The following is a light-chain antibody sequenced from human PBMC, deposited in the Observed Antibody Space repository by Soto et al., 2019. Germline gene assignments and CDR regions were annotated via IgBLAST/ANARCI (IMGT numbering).Light chain of an antibody. CDR1: RSNIGSNA. V-gene: IGLV1-44*01. CDR3: VAWDDSLNGWV. J-gene: IGLJ3*02. Sequence: QSVLTQPPSASGTPGQRVTISCSGSRSNIGSNAVNWYQQLPGTAPKLLIFHNNQRPSGVPDRFSGSKSGTSASLAISGLQSEDETDYYCVAWDDSLNGWVFGGGTKLTVL. CDR2: HNN.